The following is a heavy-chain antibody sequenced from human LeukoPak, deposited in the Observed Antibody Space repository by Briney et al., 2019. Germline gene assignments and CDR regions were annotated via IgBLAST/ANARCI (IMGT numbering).Heavy chain of an antibody. Sequence: SETLFLTCAVYGGSFSGYYWSWLRQPPGKGLKGIGEINHSGSTNYNPSLKSRATISVDTSNNQFSLKLSSVTAAATAVYYCARGRYSSGWLIDYWGQGTLVTVSS. CDR1: GGSFSGYY. CDR3: ARGRYSSGWLIDY. J-gene: IGHJ4*02. V-gene: IGHV4-34*01. CDR2: INHSGST. D-gene: IGHD6-19*01.